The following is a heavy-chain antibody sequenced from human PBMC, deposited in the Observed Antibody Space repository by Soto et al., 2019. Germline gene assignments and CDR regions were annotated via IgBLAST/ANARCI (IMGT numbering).Heavy chain of an antibody. CDR1: GYTFTSYA. Sequence: QVQLVQSGAEVKKPGASVKVSCKASGYTFTSYAMHWVRQAPGQRLEWMGWINAGNGNTKYSQKFQGRVTITRDTSASTSYMELSSLRSEDTAVYYCARVPGYSIGDLWGRGTRVTVSS. D-gene: IGHD2-21*01. V-gene: IGHV1-3*01. J-gene: IGHJ2*01. CDR3: ARVPGYSIGDL. CDR2: INAGNGNT.